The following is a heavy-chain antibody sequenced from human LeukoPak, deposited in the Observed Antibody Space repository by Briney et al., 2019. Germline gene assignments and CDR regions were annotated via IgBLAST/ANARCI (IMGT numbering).Heavy chain of an antibody. CDR2: VWYDGSNK. CDR3: ARDDSSRPQSL. V-gene: IGHV3-33*01. Sequence: GGSLRLSCAASGFTFNNHGMHWVRQAPGKGLEWVAVVWYDGSNKYYADSVKGRFTISRDNSKNTLYLQMNSLRAEDTAVYYCARDDSSRPQSLWGQGTLVTVSS. J-gene: IGHJ4*02. D-gene: IGHD6-13*01. CDR1: GFTFNNHG.